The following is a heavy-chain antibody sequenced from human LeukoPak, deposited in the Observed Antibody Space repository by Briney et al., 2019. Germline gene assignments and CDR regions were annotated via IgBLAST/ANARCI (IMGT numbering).Heavy chain of an antibody. D-gene: IGHD2-2*02. J-gene: IGHJ4*02. CDR2: ISAYNGNT. CDR1: GYTFTSYG. CDR3: ARDSNIVVVPAAIDFDY. Sequence: ASVTVSCKASGYTFTSYGISWVRQAPGQGLEWMGWISAYNGNTNYAQKLQGRVTMTTDTSTSTAYMELRSLRSDDTAVYYCARDSNIVVVPAAIDFDYWGQGTLVTVSS. V-gene: IGHV1-18*01.